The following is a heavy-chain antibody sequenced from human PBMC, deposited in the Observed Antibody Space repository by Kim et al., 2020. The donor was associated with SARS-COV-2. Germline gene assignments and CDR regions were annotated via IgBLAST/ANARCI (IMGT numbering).Heavy chain of an antibody. Sequence: ASVKVSCKASGYIFTSYGISWVRQAPGQGLEWMGWISAHNGYTNYAQKLQGRVTMTTDTSTSTAYMELRSLRSDDTAMYYCARMVGELPLYHYYGMDVWGQGTTVTVSS. CDR2: ISAHNGYT. CDR1: GYIFTSYG. CDR3: ARMVGELPLYHYYGMDV. V-gene: IGHV1-18*01. D-gene: IGHD1-26*01. J-gene: IGHJ6*02.